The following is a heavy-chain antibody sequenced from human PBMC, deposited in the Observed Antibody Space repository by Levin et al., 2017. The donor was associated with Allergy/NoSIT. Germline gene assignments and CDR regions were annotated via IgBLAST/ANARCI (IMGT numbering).Heavy chain of an antibody. D-gene: IGHD4-17*01. CDR1: GFTFSSYA. V-gene: IGHV3-23*01. Sequence: GGSLRLSCAASGFTFSSYAMSWVRQAPGKGLEWVSAISGSGGSTYYADSVKGRFTISRDNSKNTLYLQMNSLRAEDTAVYYCANSPHDGDYGNYYYYDGMDGWGQGTTVTVSS. CDR3: ANSPHDGDYGNYYYYDGMDG. CDR2: ISGSGGST. J-gene: IGHJ6*02.